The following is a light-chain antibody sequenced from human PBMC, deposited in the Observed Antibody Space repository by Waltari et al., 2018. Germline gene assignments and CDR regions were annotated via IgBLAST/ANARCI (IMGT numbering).Light chain of an antibody. CDR3: QQYGSSVMYT. Sequence: VLTQSPGTLSLSPGERATLSCRASQSLTKRYLAWYQQKPCQAPRLLIYGATSRAVGIPDRFSGSGSGTDFTLTISSLEPDDFAVYYCQQYGSSVMYTFGQGTKLEIK. V-gene: IGKV3-20*01. CDR1: QSLTKRY. J-gene: IGKJ2*01. CDR2: GAT.